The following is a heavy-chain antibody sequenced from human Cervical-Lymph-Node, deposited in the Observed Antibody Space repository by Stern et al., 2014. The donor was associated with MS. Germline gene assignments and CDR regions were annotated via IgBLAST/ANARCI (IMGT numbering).Heavy chain of an antibody. CDR3: ARSSRIQLWHTFDY. V-gene: IGHV4-59*01. CDR2: IYYSGST. Sequence: VQLEESGPGLVKPSETLSLTCTVSGGSISSYYWSWIRQPPGKGLEWIGYIYYSGSTNYNPSLKSRVTISVDTSKNQFSLKLSSVTAADTAVYYCARSSRIQLWHTFDYWGQGTLVTVSS. J-gene: IGHJ4*02. CDR1: GGSISSYY. D-gene: IGHD5-18*01.